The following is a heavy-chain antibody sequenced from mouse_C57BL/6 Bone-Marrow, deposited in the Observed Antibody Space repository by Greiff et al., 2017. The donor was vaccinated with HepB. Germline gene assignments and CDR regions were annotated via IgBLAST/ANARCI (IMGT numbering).Heavy chain of an antibody. CDR1: GYTFTDYY. Sequence: EVQLQQSGPELVKPGASVKISCKASGYTFTDYYMNWVKQSHGKSLEWIGDINPNNGGTSYNQKFKGKATLTVDKSSSTAYMELRSLTSEDSAVYYCATYSNYYYAMDYWGQGTSVTVSS. CDR3: ATYSNYYYAMDY. D-gene: IGHD2-5*01. CDR2: INPNNGGT. V-gene: IGHV1-26*01. J-gene: IGHJ4*01.